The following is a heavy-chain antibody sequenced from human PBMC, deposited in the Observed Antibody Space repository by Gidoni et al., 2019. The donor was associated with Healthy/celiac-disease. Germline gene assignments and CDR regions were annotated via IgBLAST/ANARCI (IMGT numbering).Heavy chain of an antibody. J-gene: IGHJ4*02. CDR3: ARDVPKYYYDSSGYYYGDY. CDR2: ISSSSSTI. D-gene: IGHD3-22*01. CDR1: GFTFSSYS. V-gene: IGHV3-48*01. Sequence: EVQLVESGGGLVQPGGSLRLSCAASGFTFSSYSMNWVRQAPGKGLEWVAYISSSSSTIYYADSVKGRFTISRDNAKNSLYLQMNSLRAEDTAVYYCARDVPKYYYDSSGYYYGDYWGQGTLVTVSS.